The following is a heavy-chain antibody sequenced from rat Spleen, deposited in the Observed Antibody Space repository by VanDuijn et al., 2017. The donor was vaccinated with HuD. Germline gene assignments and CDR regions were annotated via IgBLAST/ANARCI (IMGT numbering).Heavy chain of an antibody. CDR2: ISYDGSST. CDR3: TTGTF. J-gene: IGHJ2*01. V-gene: IGHV5-7*01. Sequence: EVQLVESGGGLVQPGRSMKLSCATSGFTFSNYDMAWVRQAPKKGLEWVATISYDGSSTNYRDSVKGRFTISRDNAKSTLYLQMDSLRSEDTATYYCTTGTFWGQGVMVTVSS. CDR1: GFTFSNYD.